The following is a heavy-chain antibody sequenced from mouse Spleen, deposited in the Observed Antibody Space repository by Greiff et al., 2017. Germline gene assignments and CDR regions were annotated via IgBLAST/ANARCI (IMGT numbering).Heavy chain of an antibody. CDR3: TRLRREDYYGSPYYFDY. CDR1: GYTFTDYE. CDR2: IDPETGGT. Sequence: VQVVESGAELVRPGASVTLSCKASGYTFTDYEMHWVKQTPVHGLEWIGAIDPETGGTAYNQKFKGKAILTADKSSSTAYMELRSLTSEDSAVYYCTRLRREDYYGSPYYFDYWGQGTTLTVSS. J-gene: IGHJ2*01. D-gene: IGHD1-1*01. V-gene: IGHV1-15*01.